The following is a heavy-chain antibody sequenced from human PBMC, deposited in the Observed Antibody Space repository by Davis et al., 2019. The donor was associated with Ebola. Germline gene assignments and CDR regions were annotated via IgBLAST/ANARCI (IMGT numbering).Heavy chain of an antibody. J-gene: IGHJ6*02. CDR1: GFTFSSYA. CDR2: ISGSGGST. CDR3: AKDYVGADSHYYYGMDV. V-gene: IGHV3-23*01. Sequence: GESLKISCAASGFTFSSYAMSWVRQAPGKGLEWVSAISGSGGSTYYADSVKGRFTISRDNSKNTLYLQMNSLRAEDTAVYYCAKDYVGADSHYYYGMDVWGQGTTVTVSS. D-gene: IGHD1-26*01.